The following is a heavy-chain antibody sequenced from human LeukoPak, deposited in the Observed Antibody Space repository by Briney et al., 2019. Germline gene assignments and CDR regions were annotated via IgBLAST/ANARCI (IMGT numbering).Heavy chain of an antibody. J-gene: IGHJ4*02. CDR2: IYYSGST. D-gene: IGHD2-15*01. CDR1: GGSISSYY. CDR3: ARGYCSGGSCYPVDY. Sequence: SETLSLTCTVSGGSISSYYWSWIRQPPGKGLEWIGYIYYSGSTNYNPSLKSRVTTSVDTSKSQFSLKLSSVTAADTAVYYCARGYCSGGSCYPVDYWGQGTLVTVSS. V-gene: IGHV4-59*01.